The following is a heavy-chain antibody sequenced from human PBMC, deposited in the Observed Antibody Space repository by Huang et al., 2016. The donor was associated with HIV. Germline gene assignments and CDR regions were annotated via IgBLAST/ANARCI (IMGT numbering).Heavy chain of an antibody. CDR1: GGPFRSYS. V-gene: IGHV1-69*13. D-gene: IGHD4-4*01. Sequence: QVQLLQSGVEVKKPGSSVKVSCKASGGPFRSYSIAWVRQAPGQGLEWMASLMPVFDSPNYAQKVQGRVRVTADESTSTVYMELRDLRPDDTAVYFCARGSLEYSVSSSLDYWGQGTHVTVSS. J-gene: IGHJ4*02. CDR3: ARGSLEYSVSSSLDY. CDR2: LMPVFDSP.